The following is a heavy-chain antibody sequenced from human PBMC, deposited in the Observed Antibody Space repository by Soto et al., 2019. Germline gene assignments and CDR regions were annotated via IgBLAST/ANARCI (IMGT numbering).Heavy chain of an antibody. CDR3: ARQLGYFGSGTPSYMDV. CDR2: ISYSGNT. V-gene: IGHV4-39*01. D-gene: IGHD3-10*01. CDR1: DGSMSSSSYY. J-gene: IGHJ6*03. Sequence: SETLSLTCTVSDGSMSSSSYYWGWIRQPPGKGLEWIGSISYSGNTYYNSSLKSRVTISVDTSRNQFSLRLSSVTAADTAIYYCARQLGYFGSGTPSYMDVWDKGTTVTVSS.